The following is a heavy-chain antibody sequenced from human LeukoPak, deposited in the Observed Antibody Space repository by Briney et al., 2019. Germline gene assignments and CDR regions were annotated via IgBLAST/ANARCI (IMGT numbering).Heavy chain of an antibody. CDR3: ARGRRVRGVIDY. J-gene: IGHJ4*02. V-gene: IGHV4-34*01. D-gene: IGHD3-10*01. Sequence: SETLSLTCAVYGGSFSGYYWSWIRQPPGKGLEWIGEINHSGSTNYNPSLKSRVTISVGTSKNQFSLKLSSVTAADTAVYYCARGRRVRGVIDYWGQGTLVTVSS. CDR1: GGSFSGYY. CDR2: INHSGST.